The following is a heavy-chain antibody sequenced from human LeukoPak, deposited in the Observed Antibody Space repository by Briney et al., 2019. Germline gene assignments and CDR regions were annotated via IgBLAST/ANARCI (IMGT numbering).Heavy chain of an antibody. J-gene: IGHJ3*02. CDR3: ARDLFGELFAFDI. CDR1: GFTVSSNY. CDR2: IYSGGST. Sequence: GGSLRLSCAASGFTVSSNYMSWVRQAPGKGLERVSVIYSGGSTYYADSVKGRFTISRDNSKNTLYLQMNSLRAEDTAVYYCARDLFGELFAFDIWGQGTMVTVSS. D-gene: IGHD3-10*02. V-gene: IGHV3-53*01.